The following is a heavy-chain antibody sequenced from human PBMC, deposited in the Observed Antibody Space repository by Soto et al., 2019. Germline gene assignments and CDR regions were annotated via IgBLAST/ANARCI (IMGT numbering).Heavy chain of an antibody. D-gene: IGHD3-22*01. J-gene: IGHJ4*02. CDR2: TYYSGST. CDR1: GGSISSGGYY. V-gene: IGHV4-31*03. CDR3: AREWDYYDSSGYRTYFDY. Sequence: SETLSLTCTVSGGSISSGGYYWSWIRQHPGKGLEWIGYTYYSGSTYYNPSLKSRVTISVDTSKNQFSLKLSSVTAADTAVYYCAREWDYYDSSGYRTYFDYWGQGTLVTVSS.